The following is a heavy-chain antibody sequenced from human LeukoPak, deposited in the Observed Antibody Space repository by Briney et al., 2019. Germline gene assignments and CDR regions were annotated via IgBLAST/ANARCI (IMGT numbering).Heavy chain of an antibody. CDR2: INQDGRKK. Sequence: GGSLRLSCAASGFSFRTHWMSWVRQAPGEGLGWVANINQDGRKKFYVDSVEGRFTVSRDDPKNTLNLQMNSLRAEDTAVYYCARANDGSGSNYKGDAFDIWGQGTMVTVSS. D-gene: IGHD3-10*01. V-gene: IGHV3-7*02. J-gene: IGHJ3*02. CDR3: ARANDGSGSNYKGDAFDI. CDR1: GFSFRTHW.